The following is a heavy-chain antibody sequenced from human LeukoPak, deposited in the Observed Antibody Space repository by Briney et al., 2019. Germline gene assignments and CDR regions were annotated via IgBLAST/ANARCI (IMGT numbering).Heavy chain of an antibody. D-gene: IGHD6-13*01. CDR1: GFTFSSYA. CDR3: ASKYTSRAAAATDY. Sequence: PGGSLRLSCAASGFTFSSYAMHWVRQAPGKGLEWVAVISYDGSNKYYADSVKGRFTISRDNSKNTLYLQMNSLRAEDTAVYYCASKYTSRAAAATDYWGQGTLVTVSS. J-gene: IGHJ4*02. V-gene: IGHV3-30*04. CDR2: ISYDGSNK.